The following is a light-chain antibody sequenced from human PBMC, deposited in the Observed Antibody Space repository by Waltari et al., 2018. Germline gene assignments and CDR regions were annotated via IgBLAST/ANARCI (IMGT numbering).Light chain of an antibody. CDR2: GSS. CDR3: QNYERLPVT. V-gene: IGKV3-20*01. Sequence: EVVLTQSPGTLSLSPGERATLSCRASQNIGRTLTWYQQKPGQSPRLLMYGSSIRAAGSPYRFSGSGSGTDFILTITRLEPEDFAVYYCQNYERLPVTFGQGTKVEIK. J-gene: IGKJ1*01. CDR1: QNIGRT.